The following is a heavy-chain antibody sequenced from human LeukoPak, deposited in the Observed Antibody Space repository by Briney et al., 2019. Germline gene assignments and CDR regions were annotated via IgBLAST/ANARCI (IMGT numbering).Heavy chain of an antibody. J-gene: IGHJ3*02. CDR3: AISSSPGAFDI. CDR2: IYYSGST. V-gene: IGHV4-61*01. CDR1: GGSVSSGSYY. Sequence: SETLSLTCTVSGGSVSSGSYYWSWIRQPPGKGLEWIGYIYYSGSTNYNPSLKSRVAISVDTSKNQFSLKLSSVTAADTAVYYCAISSSPGAFDIWGQGTMVTVSS. D-gene: IGHD6-6*01.